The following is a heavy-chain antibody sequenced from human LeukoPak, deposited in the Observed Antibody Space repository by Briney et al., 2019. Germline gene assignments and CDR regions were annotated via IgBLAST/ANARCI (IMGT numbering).Heavy chain of an antibody. CDR2: IYHSGST. CDR3: ASTPLYCSGGSCSIDY. CDR1: GGSISSYY. D-gene: IGHD2-15*01. Sequence: PSETLSLTCAVSGGSISSYYWSWVRQPPGKGLEWIGEIYHSGSTNYNPSLKSRVTISVDKSKNQFSLKLSSVTAADTAVYYCASTPLYCSGGSCSIDYWGQGTLVTVSS. V-gene: IGHV4-4*02. J-gene: IGHJ4*02.